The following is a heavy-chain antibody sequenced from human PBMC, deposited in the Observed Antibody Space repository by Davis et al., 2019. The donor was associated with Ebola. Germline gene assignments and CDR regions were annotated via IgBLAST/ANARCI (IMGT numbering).Heavy chain of an antibody. CDR2: IYYSGST. CDR3: ARRIAAAGIYYYYYGINV. CDR1: GGSISSSSYY. V-gene: IGHV4-39*01. Sequence: SETLSLTCTVSGGSISSSSYYWGWIRQPPGKGLEWIGSIYYSGSTYYNPSLKSRVTISVDTSKNQFSLKLSSVTAADTAVYYCARRIAAAGIYYYYYGINVWGQGTTVTVSS. J-gene: IGHJ6*02. D-gene: IGHD6-13*01.